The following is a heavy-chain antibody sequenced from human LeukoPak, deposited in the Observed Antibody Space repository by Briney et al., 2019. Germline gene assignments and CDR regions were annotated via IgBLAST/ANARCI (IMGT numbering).Heavy chain of an antibody. Sequence: GGSLRLSCAASGFTFSSYAMSRVRQAPGKGLEWVSAISGSGGSTYYADSVKGRFTISRDNSKNTLHLQMNSLRAEDTAVYYCAKGMGAAAGTSDYWGQGTLVTVSS. CDR2: ISGSGGST. V-gene: IGHV3-23*01. CDR1: GFTFSSYA. J-gene: IGHJ4*02. CDR3: AKGMGAAAGTSDY. D-gene: IGHD6-13*01.